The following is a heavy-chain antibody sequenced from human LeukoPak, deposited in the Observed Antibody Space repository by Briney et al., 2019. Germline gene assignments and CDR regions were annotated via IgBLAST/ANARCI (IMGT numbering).Heavy chain of an antibody. Sequence: GASVKVSCKASGYTFTSYYMHWVRQAPGQGLEWMGIINPSGGSTSYVQKFQGRVTMTRDTSTSTVYMELSSLRSDDTAVYYCARDPSVPAAPRWFDPWGQGTLVTVSS. CDR2: INPSGGST. CDR1: GYTFTSYY. CDR3: ARDPSVPAAPRWFDP. D-gene: IGHD2-2*01. V-gene: IGHV1-46*01. J-gene: IGHJ5*02.